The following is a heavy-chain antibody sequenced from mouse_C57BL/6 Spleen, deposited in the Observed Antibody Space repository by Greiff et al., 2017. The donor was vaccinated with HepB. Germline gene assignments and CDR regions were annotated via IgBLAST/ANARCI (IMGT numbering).Heavy chain of an antibody. CDR1: GYTFTSYW. CDR3: ARRHTTVVAYYFDY. CDR2: IDPSDSYT. D-gene: IGHD1-1*01. J-gene: IGHJ2*01. V-gene: IGHV1-50*01. Sequence: QVQLKESGAELVKPGASVKLSCKASGYTFTSYWMQWVKQRPGQGLEWIGEIDPSDSYTNYNQKFKGKATLTVDTSSSTAYMQLSSLTSEDSAVYYCARRHTTVVAYYFDYWGQGTTLTVSS.